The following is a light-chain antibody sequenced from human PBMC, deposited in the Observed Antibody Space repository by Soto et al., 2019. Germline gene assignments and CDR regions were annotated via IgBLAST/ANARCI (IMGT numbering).Light chain of an antibody. J-gene: IGLJ2*01. CDR2: DVS. Sequence: QSALTQPASGSGSPGQSITISCTGTSSDVGGYNYVSWYQQHPGKAPKLMIYDVSNRPSGVSNRVSGSKSGNTASLTISGLQAEDGADYYCSSHTTSSTLVFGGGTQLTVL. CDR3: SSHTTSSTLV. V-gene: IGLV2-14*01. CDR1: SSDVGGYNY.